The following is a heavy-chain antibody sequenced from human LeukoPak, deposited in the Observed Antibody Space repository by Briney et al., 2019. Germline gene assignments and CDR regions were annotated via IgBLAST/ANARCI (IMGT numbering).Heavy chain of an antibody. V-gene: IGHV4-30-2*01. CDR3: ARYSSTWPYWYFDL. CDR1: GGSISSGGYS. Sequence: SETLSLTCAVSGGSISSGGYSWGWIRQPPGKGLEWIGYISHSGSTYYSPSLKSRVTISVDRSKNQFSLELTSVTAADTAVYYCARYSSTWPYWYFDLWGRGTLATVSS. CDR2: ISHSGST. J-gene: IGHJ2*01. D-gene: IGHD6-13*01.